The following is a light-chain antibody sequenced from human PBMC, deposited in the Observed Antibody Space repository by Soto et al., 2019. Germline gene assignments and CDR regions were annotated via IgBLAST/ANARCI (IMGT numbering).Light chain of an antibody. V-gene: IGLV2-14*03. CDR2: DVT. CDR1: SSDVGAYNH. J-gene: IGLJ1*01. Sequence: QSARTQPASVSGSPGQSITISCTGTSSDVGAYNHVSWYQQHPGKVPKLMIYDVTHRPSGISNRFSGSKSGDTASLTISGLQAEDEADYYCNSFTSSATYVFGTGTKLTVL. CDR3: NSFTSSATYV.